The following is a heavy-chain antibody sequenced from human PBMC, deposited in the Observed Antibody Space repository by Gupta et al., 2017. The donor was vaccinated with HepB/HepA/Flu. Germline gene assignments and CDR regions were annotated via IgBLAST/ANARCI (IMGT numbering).Heavy chain of an antibody. CDR3: ARCAAVQLPIPGAFDI. J-gene: IGHJ3*02. D-gene: IGHD2-2*01. CDR2: IIPIFGTA. CDR1: GGTFSSYA. V-gene: IGHV1-69*06. Sequence: QVQLVQSGAEVKKPGSSVKVSCKASGGTFSSYAISWVRQAPGQGLEWMGGIIPIFGTANYAQKFQGRVTITADKSTSTAYMELSSLRSEDTAVYYCARCAAVQLPIPGAFDIWGQGTMVTVSS.